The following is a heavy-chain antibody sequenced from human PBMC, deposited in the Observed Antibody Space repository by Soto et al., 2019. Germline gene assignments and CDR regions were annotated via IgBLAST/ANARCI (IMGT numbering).Heavy chain of an antibody. D-gene: IGHD1-26*01. CDR3: ARGGGSFPYFDS. J-gene: IGHJ4*02. CDR1: VYPFSSFA. CDR2: INAGNDNT. V-gene: IGHV1-3*01. Sequence: ASVKVSCKASVYPFSSFAMHWVRQAPGQRLEWMGWINAGNDNTKYSQKFQGRVTITRDTSANTVYMELSSLRSEDTSVYYCARGGGSFPYFDSWGQGTLVTVSS.